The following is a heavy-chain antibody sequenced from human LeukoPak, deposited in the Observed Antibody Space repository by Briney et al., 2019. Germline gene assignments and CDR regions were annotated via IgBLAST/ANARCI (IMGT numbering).Heavy chain of an antibody. CDR3: ARARSSYGYGDALDI. D-gene: IGHD5-18*01. V-gene: IGHV3-30*04. CDR2: ISYDGSSK. Sequence: WILQPPRMGLEWVAVISYDGSSKYYADSVKGRFTISRDNSKNTLYLQMNSLRAEDTAVYYCARARSSYGYGDALDIWGQGTMVTVSS. J-gene: IGHJ3*02.